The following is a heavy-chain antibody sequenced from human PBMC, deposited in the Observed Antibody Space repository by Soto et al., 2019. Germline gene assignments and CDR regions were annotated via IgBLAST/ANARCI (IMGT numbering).Heavy chain of an antibody. CDR2: IGTAGDT. CDR1: GFTFSSYD. V-gene: IGHV3-13*01. Sequence: PGGSLRLCCAASGFTFSSYDMHWVRQATGKGLEWVSAIGTAGDTYYPGSVKGRFTISRENAKNSLYLQMNSLRAGDTAVYYCARAPAGGMDVWGQGTTVTVPS. J-gene: IGHJ6*02. CDR3: ARAPAGGMDV.